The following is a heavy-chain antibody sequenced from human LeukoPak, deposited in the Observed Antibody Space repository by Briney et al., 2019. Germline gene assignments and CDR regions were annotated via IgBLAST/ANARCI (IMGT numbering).Heavy chain of an antibody. J-gene: IGHJ3*02. CDR1: GFTFSDYY. CDR3: ARVRWSGDYVSAFDI. Sequence: LGGSLRLSCAASGFTFSDYYMSWIRQAPGKGLEWVSYISSSGSTIYYADSVKGRFTISRDNAKNSLYLQMNSLRAEDTAVYYCARVRWSGDYVSAFDIWGQGTMVTVSS. CDR2: ISSSGSTI. D-gene: IGHD4-17*01. V-gene: IGHV3-11*01.